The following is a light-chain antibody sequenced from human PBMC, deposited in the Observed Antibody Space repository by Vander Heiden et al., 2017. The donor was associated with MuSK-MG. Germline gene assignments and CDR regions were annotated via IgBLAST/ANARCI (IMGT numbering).Light chain of an antibody. V-gene: IGKV1-39*01. CDR2: VAS. J-gene: IGKJ4*01. CDR3: QQSFNTPLT. CDR1: QTIINF. Sequence: DFQITRFPSSLSASVGERVTITCRASQTIINFLNWYQQKPGKAPKLLIYVASSSQSGVTSRFSGSGSGTAFTLTISSLQPEAFANYYCQQSFNTPLTFGGGTKVEIK.